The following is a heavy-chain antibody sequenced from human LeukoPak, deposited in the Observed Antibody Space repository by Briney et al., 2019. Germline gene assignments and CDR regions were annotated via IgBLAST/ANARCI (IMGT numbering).Heavy chain of an antibody. Sequence: SQTLSLTCTVSGGSISISSHYWVWIRQPPGKGLEWIGSIYYSGSTYYNPSLKSRVTISVDMSKNQFSLKLTSVTAADTAVYYCAREIRPGNYYYYMDVWGKGTTVTISS. CDR2: IYYSGST. CDR3: AREIRPGNYYYYMDV. CDR1: GGSISISSHY. J-gene: IGHJ6*03. D-gene: IGHD1-14*01. V-gene: IGHV4-39*02.